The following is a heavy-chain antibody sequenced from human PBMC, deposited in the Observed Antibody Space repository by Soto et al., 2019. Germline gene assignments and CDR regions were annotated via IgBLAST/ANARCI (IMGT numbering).Heavy chain of an antibody. D-gene: IGHD3-10*01. CDR1: GGSISSGDYY. CDR2: IYYSGST. J-gene: IGHJ3*02. CDR3: ARERYYYGSGSDSDAFDI. Sequence: QVQLQESGPGLVKPSQTLSLTCTVSGGSISSGDYYWSWIRQPPGKGLEWIGYIYYSGSTYYNPSLKSRVTISVDTSKNQFSLKLSSVTAADTAVYYCARERYYYGSGSDSDAFDIWGQGTLVTVS. V-gene: IGHV4-30-4*01.